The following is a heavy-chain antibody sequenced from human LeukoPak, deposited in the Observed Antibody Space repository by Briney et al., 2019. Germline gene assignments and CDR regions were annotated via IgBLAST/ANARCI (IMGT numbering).Heavy chain of an antibody. D-gene: IGHD3-22*01. CDR1: GGSISSGSYY. CDR3: ARGRDYYDSSGYYLPYHDAFDI. J-gene: IGHJ3*02. Sequence: SETLSLTCTVSGGSISSGSYYWSWIRQPAGKGLEWIGRIYTSGSTNYNPSLKSRVTISVDTSKNQFSLKLSSVTAADTAAYYCARGRDYYDSSGYYLPYHDAFDIWGQGTMVTVSS. CDR2: IYTSGST. V-gene: IGHV4-61*02.